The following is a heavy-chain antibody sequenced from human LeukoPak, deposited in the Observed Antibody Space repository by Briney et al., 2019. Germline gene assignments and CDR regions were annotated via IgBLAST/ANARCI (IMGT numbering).Heavy chain of an antibody. Sequence: GRSLRLSCAASGFTFDDYAMYWVRQTPGKGLEWVSGISWNSGSIGYADSVKGRFTISRDYAKNSLYLQMNSLRAEDTALYYCTKDTRDILTGYYNTAFDYWGQGTLVTVSS. CDR1: GFTFDDYA. J-gene: IGHJ4*02. CDR3: TKDTRDILTGYYNTAFDY. CDR2: ISWNSGSI. D-gene: IGHD3-9*01. V-gene: IGHV3-9*01.